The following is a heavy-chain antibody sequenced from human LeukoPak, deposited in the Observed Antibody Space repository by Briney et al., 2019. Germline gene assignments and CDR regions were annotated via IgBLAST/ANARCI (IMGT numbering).Heavy chain of an antibody. J-gene: IGHJ3*02. CDR2: ISSSASDI. CDR1: GFTFSTYT. V-gene: IGHV3-21*01. CDR3: ARDGAFGI. Sequence: GGSLRLSCAASGFTFSTYTMNWVRQAPGKGLEWVSSISSSASDIRYADSVKGRFTISRDNAKNSLYLQMNSLRAEDTAVYYCARDGAFGIWGQGTMVTVSS.